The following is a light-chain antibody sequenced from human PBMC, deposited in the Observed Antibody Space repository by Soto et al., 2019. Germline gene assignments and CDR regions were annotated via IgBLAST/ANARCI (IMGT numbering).Light chain of an antibody. V-gene: IGKV3D-20*01. CDR1: QSIRSTY. Sequence: EIVLTQSPATLSLSPGERATLSCGASQSIRSTYLAWYQQRPGLAPRLLIYDASRRATGIPDSFRGSGSGTDFTLTISRLEPEDFAVYYCQQYGSSPPITFGQGTRLEIK. CDR3: QQYGSSPPIT. CDR2: DAS. J-gene: IGKJ5*01.